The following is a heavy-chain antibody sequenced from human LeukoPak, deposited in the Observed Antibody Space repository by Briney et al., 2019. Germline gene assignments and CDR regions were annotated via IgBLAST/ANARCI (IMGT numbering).Heavy chain of an antibody. CDR3: AKLYGSGTYYNLFDY. J-gene: IGHJ4*02. CDR1: GFTFSSYA. V-gene: IGHV3-23*01. D-gene: IGHD3-10*01. Sequence: GGSLRLSCAASGFTFSSYAMSWVRQAPGKGLEWVSAISGSGGSTYYADSVKGRFTISRDNSKNTLYLQMNSLRAEDTAVYYCAKLYGSGTYYNLFDYWGQGTLVTVSS. CDR2: ISGSGGST.